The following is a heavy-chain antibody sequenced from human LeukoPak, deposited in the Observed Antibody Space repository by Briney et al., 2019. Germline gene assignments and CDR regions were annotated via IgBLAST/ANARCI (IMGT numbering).Heavy chain of an antibody. D-gene: IGHD5-12*01. CDR3: ARLRVTGYGPDN. Sequence: GGSLRLSCAASGFTFSTYWMTWVRRAPGKGLEWVAHINHDGSDKYYVRSVKGRFTISRDNGKNSLYLQMNSLRAEDTAVYYCARLRVTGYGPDNWGQGNLVTVSS. J-gene: IGHJ4*02. CDR1: GFTFSTYW. CDR2: INHDGSDK. V-gene: IGHV3-7*01.